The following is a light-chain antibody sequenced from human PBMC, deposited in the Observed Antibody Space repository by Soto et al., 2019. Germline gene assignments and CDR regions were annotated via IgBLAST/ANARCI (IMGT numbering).Light chain of an antibody. J-gene: IGKJ4*01. V-gene: IGKV3-15*01. CDR3: QQYKNWPPLT. Sequence: EIVMTQSPATLSVSPGERATLSCRASQSVSYNLAWYQQKPGQGPRLLIYGAFTRATGIQARFSGSGSGTEFTLTISSLQSEDFGVYYCQQYKNWPPLTFGGGTKVEIK. CDR1: QSVSYN. CDR2: GAF.